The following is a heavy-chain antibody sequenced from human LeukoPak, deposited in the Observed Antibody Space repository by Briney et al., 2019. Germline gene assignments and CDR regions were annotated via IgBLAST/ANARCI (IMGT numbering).Heavy chain of an antibody. CDR3: ARDWGFQWLDP. CDR2: TYTSGST. CDR1: GGSINSGSYY. Sequence: SETLSLTCTVSGGSINSGSYYWSWIRQPAGKGLEWIGRTYTSGSTNYNPSLESRLTISADTSKNQFSLKVRSVTAADTAVYYCARDWGFQWLDPWGQGTLVTVSS. J-gene: IGHJ5*02. D-gene: IGHD3-16*01. V-gene: IGHV4-61*02.